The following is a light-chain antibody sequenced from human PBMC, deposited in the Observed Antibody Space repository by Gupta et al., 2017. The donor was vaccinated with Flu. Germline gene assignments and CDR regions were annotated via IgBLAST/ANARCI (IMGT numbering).Light chain of an antibody. Sequence: GTLSVSPGERATLSCRASQSVSSSYLAWYQQKPGQAPRLLIYGASSRATGIPDRFSGSGSGTDFTLTISRLEPEDFAVYYCQQYGSSPWTFGQGTKVEIK. CDR3: QQYGSSPWT. CDR2: GAS. CDR1: QSVSSSY. V-gene: IGKV3-20*01. J-gene: IGKJ1*01.